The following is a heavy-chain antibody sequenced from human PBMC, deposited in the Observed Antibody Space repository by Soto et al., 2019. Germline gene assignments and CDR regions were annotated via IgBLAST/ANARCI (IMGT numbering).Heavy chain of an antibody. J-gene: IGHJ5*02. CDR3: ARDRHNNFFDP. V-gene: IGHV4-59*06. CDR2: IYYSGST. Sequence: SETLSLTCTVSGGSISSYYCSWIRQPPGKGLEWIGYIYYSGSTYYNPSLESRVAISLDTSRSQFSLTLHSVTAADTAIYYCARDRHNNFFDPWGQGTLVTVSS. CDR1: GGSISSYY. D-gene: IGHD3-16*02.